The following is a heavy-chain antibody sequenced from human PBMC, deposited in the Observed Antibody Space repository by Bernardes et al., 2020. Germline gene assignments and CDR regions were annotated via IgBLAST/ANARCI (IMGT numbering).Heavy chain of an antibody. J-gene: IGHJ4*02. CDR3: ARDPYLGYCSSTSCYGMLHYFDY. D-gene: IGHD2-2*01. V-gene: IGHV3-74*01. CDR1: GFTFSSYW. Sequence: GGSLRLSCAASGFTFSSYWMHWVRQAPGKGLVWVSRINSDGSSTSYADSVKGRFTISRDNAKNTLYLQMNSLRAEDTAVYYCARDPYLGYCSSTSCYGMLHYFDYWGQGTLVTVSS. CDR2: INSDGSST.